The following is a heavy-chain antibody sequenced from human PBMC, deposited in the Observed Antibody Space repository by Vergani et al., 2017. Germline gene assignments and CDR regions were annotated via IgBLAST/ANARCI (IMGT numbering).Heavy chain of an antibody. D-gene: IGHD2-2*01. Sequence: QVQLVQSGAEVKKPGSSVKVSCKASGGTFSSYTISWVRQAPGQGLEWMGRIIPILGIANYAQKFQGRVTITADKSTSTAYMELRSLRSEDTAVYYCARLKYCSSTSCTHDYWGQGTLVTVSS. V-gene: IGHV1-69*02. CDR2: IIPILGIA. J-gene: IGHJ4*02. CDR1: GGTFSSYT. CDR3: ARLKYCSSTSCTHDY.